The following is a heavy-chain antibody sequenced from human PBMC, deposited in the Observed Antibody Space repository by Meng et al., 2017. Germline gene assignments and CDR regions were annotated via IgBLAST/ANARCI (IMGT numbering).Heavy chain of an antibody. CDR3: ARAVGWLHRNFDY. V-gene: IGHV3-30*01. CDR2: ISYDGSNK. D-gene: IGHD5-24*01. Sequence: GESLKIPCAAAGFTFSSYARHWVRQAPGKGLEWVAVISYDGSNKYYADSVKGRFTISRDHSKNTLYLQMNSLRAEDTAVYYCARAVGWLHRNFDYWGQGTLVTVSS. J-gene: IGHJ4*02. CDR1: GFTFSSYA.